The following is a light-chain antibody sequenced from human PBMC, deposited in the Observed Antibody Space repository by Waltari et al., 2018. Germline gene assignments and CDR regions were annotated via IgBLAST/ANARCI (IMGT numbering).Light chain of an antibody. Sequence: IVLTQSPGTLSLSPGERATLSYRASQSVGRTLAWYQQKPGQAPRLLIYGASIRATGIPDRFSGGGSGTDFSLGINRLEPEDFAVYYCQHYVSLPATFGQGTKVEIK. CDR2: GAS. V-gene: IGKV3-20*01. CDR1: QSVGRT. CDR3: QHYVSLPAT. J-gene: IGKJ1*01.